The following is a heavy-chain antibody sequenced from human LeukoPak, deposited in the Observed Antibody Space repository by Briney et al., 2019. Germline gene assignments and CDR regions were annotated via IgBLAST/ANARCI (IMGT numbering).Heavy chain of an antibody. D-gene: IGHD6-13*01. Sequence: ASVKVSCKASGYTFTGYYMHWVRQAPGQGLEWLGRINPNSGVPNYAQKFQGRVTMTRDTAISTAYMQLSSLRSGDTAVYYCAREVGYSSSYYGRFDPRGQETLVTVSS. J-gene: IGHJ5*02. CDR2: INPNSGVP. CDR1: GYTFTGYY. CDR3: AREVGYSSSYYGRFDP. V-gene: IGHV1-2*06.